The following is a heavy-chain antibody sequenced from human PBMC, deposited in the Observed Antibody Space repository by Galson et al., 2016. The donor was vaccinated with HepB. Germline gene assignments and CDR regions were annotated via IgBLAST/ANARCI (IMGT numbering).Heavy chain of an antibody. CDR1: GFSLSTRGMC. CDR2: IDWDYKK. V-gene: IGHV2-70*11. J-gene: IGHJ3*02. Sequence: PALVKPTQTLTLTCTFSGFSLSTRGMCVSWIRQPPGKALEWLARIDWDYKKHHSTSLETRLTISKDTSENQVVLTMTNMEPVDTSTYYCARTPRYCTGDGCDAFDIWGQGTLVTVSS. CDR3: ARTPRYCTGDGCDAFDI. D-gene: IGHD2-8*02.